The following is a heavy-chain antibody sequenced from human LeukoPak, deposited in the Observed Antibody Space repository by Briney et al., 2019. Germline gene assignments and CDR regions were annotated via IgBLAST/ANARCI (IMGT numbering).Heavy chain of an antibody. Sequence: GASVKVSCKVSGYTLTELSMHWVRQAPGKGLAWMGGFDPEDCETIYAQNFQGRVTMTDDTSTDSAYMELNNLTSEDTAVYYCVRFAAGPDPYYPWGQGTLVTVSS. CDR2: FDPEDCET. CDR1: GYTLTELS. CDR3: VRFAAGPDPYYP. D-gene: IGHD6-25*01. J-gene: IGHJ5*02. V-gene: IGHV1-24*01.